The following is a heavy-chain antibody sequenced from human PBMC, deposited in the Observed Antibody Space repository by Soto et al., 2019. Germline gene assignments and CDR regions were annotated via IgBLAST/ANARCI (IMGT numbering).Heavy chain of an antibody. D-gene: IGHD3-3*01. J-gene: IGHJ4*02. Sequence: PGGCLRLSCAASGFTVRSYAMHGARQAPGKGLEWVAVISYDGSNKYYADSVKGRFTISRDNSKNTLYLQMNSLRAEDTAVYYCAKDRKNYDFWSGYSFDYWGQGTLVTVSS. CDR1: GFTVRSYA. CDR3: AKDRKNYDFWSGYSFDY. V-gene: IGHV3-30-3*01. CDR2: ISYDGSNK.